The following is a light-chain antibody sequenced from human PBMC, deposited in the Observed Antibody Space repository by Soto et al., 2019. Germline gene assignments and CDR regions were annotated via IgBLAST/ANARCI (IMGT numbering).Light chain of an antibody. Sequence: DIQMTQSPSSLSASVGDRVTITCRASQSIGSYLNWYQQKPGKAPNLLIHGGSILQSGVPPRFSGGGGGTDFTLTISSLQPEDFATYYCQQGYSTTPITFGQGTRLEIK. CDR3: QQGYSTTPIT. J-gene: IGKJ5*01. V-gene: IGKV1-39*01. CDR1: QSIGSY. CDR2: GGS.